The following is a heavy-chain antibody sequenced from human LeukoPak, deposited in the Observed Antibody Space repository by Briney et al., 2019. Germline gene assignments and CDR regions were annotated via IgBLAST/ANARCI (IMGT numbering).Heavy chain of an antibody. J-gene: IGHJ5*02. V-gene: IGHV4-39*01. Sequence: SETLSLTCTVTGGSISGSSYYWGWIRQPPGKGLEWIGSIYYSGSTYYNPSLKSRVTISVDTSKNQFSLKLSSVTAADTAVYYCARRATAGDYVGWFDPWGQGTLVTVSS. CDR1: GGSISGSSYY. CDR2: IYYSGST. CDR3: ARRATAGDYVGWFDP. D-gene: IGHD4-17*01.